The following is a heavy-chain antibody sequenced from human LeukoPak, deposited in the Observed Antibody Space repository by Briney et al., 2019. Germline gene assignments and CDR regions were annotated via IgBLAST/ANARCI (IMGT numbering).Heavy chain of an antibody. CDR2: INPNSGGT. Sequence: GASVKVSCKASGYTFTGYYMHWVRQAPGQRLEWMGWINPNSGGTNYAQKFQGWVTMTRDTSISTAYMELSRLRSDDTAVYYCARGGFVYYYDSEGDYFDYWGQGTLVTVSS. CDR3: ARGGFVYYYDSEGDYFDY. CDR1: GYTFTGYY. D-gene: IGHD3-22*01. J-gene: IGHJ4*02. V-gene: IGHV1-2*04.